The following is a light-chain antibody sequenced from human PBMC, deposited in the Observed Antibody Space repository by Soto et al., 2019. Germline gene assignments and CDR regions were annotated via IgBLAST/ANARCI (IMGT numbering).Light chain of an antibody. V-gene: IGKV1-12*01. CDR2: AAS. Sequence: DIQITQSPSSVSASGGDRVSITCRASQGINNWLAWYQQKPGKVPKLLIYAASSLQSGVPSRFSGSGSGTDFTLTISSLQPEDFATYYCQQAHSFPRTFGQGTKVDIK. CDR1: QGINNW. J-gene: IGKJ2*01. CDR3: QQAHSFPRT.